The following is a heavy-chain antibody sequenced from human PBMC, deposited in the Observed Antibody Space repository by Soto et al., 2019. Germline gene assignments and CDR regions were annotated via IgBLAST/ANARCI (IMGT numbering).Heavy chain of an antibody. CDR2: IWYDGSNK. J-gene: IGHJ4*02. V-gene: IGHV3-33*01. D-gene: IGHD3-22*01. CDR1: GFTFSSYG. CDR3: ARDKRSYDSSLSGYFDY. Sequence: GGSLRLSCAASGFTFSSYGMHWVRQAPGKGLEWVAVIWYDGSNKYYADSVKGRFTMSRDNSKNRLYLQMNSLRAEDTAVYYCARDKRSYDSSLSGYFDYWGQGTLVTVSS.